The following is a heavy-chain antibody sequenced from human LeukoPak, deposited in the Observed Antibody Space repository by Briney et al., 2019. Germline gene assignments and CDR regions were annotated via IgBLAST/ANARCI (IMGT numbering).Heavy chain of an antibody. CDR3: ASCDCYSNYLFWYFDY. Sequence: AASVKVSCKASGGTFSSYAISWVRQDPGQGLEWMGGIIPIFGTANYAQKFQGRVTITADESTSTAYMELSSLRSEDTAVYYCASCDCYSNYLFWYFDYWGQGTLVTVSS. CDR1: GGTFSSYA. V-gene: IGHV1-69*13. D-gene: IGHD4-11*01. CDR2: IIPIFGTA. J-gene: IGHJ4*02.